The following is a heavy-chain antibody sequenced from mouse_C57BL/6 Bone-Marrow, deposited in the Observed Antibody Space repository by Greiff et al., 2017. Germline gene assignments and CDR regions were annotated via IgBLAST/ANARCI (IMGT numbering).Heavy chain of an antibody. V-gene: IGHV1-81*01. J-gene: IGHJ2*01. CDR2: IYPRSGNT. D-gene: IGHD1-1*01. CDR1: GYTFTSYG. Sequence: QVQLKESGAELARPGASVKLSCKASGYTFTSYGISWVKQRTGQGLEWIGEIYPRSGNTYYNEKFKGKATLTADKSSSTAYMELRSLTSEDSAVYFCARGGIITTVVAPFDYWGQGTTLTVSS. CDR3: ARGGIITTVVAPFDY.